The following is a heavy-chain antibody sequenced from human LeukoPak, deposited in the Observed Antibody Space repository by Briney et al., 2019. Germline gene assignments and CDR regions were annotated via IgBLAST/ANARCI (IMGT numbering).Heavy chain of an antibody. D-gene: IGHD2-15*01. CDR1: GFTFSSYA. V-gene: IGHV3-23*01. J-gene: IGHJ5*02. CDR2: ISGSGDNT. Sequence: GGSLRLSCAASGFTFSSYAMSWVRQAPGKGLEWVSAISGSGDNTYYADSVKGRFTVSRDNPKNTLYLQMNSLRAEDTAVYYCAKDGYCSGGSCYPTYKWFDPWGQGTLVTVSS. CDR3: AKDGYCSGGSCYPTYKWFDP.